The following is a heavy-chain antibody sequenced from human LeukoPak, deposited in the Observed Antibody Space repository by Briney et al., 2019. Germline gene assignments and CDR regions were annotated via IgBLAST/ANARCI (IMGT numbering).Heavy chain of an antibody. V-gene: IGHV3-43*02. Sequence: GGSLRISCAASGFTFDGYGMHWVRQAPGKGLEWVSVINGDGTTTYYGDSVRGRFTISRDNSKNSLYLQMNSLRTEDTALYYCAKDLDYHYYGMDVWGQGTTVIVSS. CDR2: INGDGTTT. CDR3: AKDLDYHYYGMDV. CDR1: GFTFDGYG. J-gene: IGHJ6*02.